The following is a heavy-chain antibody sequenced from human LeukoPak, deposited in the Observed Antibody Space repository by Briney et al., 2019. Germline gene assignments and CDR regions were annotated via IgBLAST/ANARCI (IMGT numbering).Heavy chain of an antibody. D-gene: IGHD2-15*01. CDR3: AKDRGYCSGGSCYYFDY. CDR2: ISYDGSNK. V-gene: IGHV3-30*18. Sequence: PGGSLRLSCAASGFTSSGYAMHGVGKAPGRGLEGGAVISYDGSNKYYADSVKGRFTISRDNSKNTLYLQMNSLRAEDTAVYYCAKDRGYCSGGSCYYFDYWGQGTLVTVSS. CDR1: GFTSSGYA. J-gene: IGHJ4*02.